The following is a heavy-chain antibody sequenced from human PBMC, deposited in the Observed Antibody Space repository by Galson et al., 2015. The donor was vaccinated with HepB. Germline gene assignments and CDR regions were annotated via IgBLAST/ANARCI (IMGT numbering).Heavy chain of an antibody. CDR1: GFTFSRYA. J-gene: IGHJ4*02. CDR2: ISGSGGST. V-gene: IGHV3-23*01. D-gene: IGHD4-23*01. CDR3: AKGGETTVVTLYFDY. Sequence: SLRLSCAASGFTFSRYAMSWVRQAPGKGLEWVSAISGSGGSTYYADSVKGRFTISRDNSKNTLYLQMNSLRAEDTAVYYCAKGGETTVVTLYFDYWGQGTLVTVSS.